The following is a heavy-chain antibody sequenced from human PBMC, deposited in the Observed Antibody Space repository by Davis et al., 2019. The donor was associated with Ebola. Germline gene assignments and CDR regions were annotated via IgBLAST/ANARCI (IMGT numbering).Heavy chain of an antibody. J-gene: IGHJ6*03. CDR1: GDSFRGYL. CDR2: INNRARNNGWT. V-gene: IGHV4-34*01. CDR3: ARIKGDQLSWGPYSYYYYMDV. Sequence: MPSETLSLTCAVYGDSFRGYLWSWIRQTPGKGLEWIGEINNRARNNGWTNYNPSLKSRVTISLDTPKNQFSLRLTSVTAADTSVYYCARIKGDQLSWGPYSYYYYMDVWGGGTTVIVSS. D-gene: IGHD3-16*01.